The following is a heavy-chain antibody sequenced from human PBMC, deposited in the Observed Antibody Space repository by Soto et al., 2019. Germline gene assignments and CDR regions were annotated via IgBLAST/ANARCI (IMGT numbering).Heavy chain of an antibody. CDR2: INPNSGDT. D-gene: IGHD6-19*01. CDR1: GFTFTGHY. V-gene: IGHV1-2*02. CDR3: ARDGYTSAPSF. J-gene: IGHJ4*02. Sequence: QVQLVQSGAEVKKPGASVRVSCKTSGFTFTGHYIHWVRQAPGQGLEWMGWINPNSGDTYYSQRFQGRVTMTRDTSISTDYMELSGLRSDDTAIFYCARDGYTSAPSFWGQGSLITVS.